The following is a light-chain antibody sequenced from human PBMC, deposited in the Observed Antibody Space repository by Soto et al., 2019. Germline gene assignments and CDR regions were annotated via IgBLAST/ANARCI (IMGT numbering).Light chain of an antibody. CDR3: QQYNSYPIT. V-gene: IGKV1-5*01. Sequence: DIQMTQSPSTLSASVGDRVTITCRASQKINSWLAWHQQKPGKAPKLLIYDVSSLESGVPSRFSGSGSATEFTLTISSLQPDDFATYYCQQYNSYPITFGQGTRLEIK. CDR2: DVS. CDR1: QKINSW. J-gene: IGKJ5*01.